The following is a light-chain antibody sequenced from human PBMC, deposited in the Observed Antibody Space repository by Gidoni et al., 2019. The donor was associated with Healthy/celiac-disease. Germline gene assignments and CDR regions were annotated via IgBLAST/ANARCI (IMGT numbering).Light chain of an antibody. CDR2: AAS. CDR3: RQSYSTLYA. J-gene: IGKJ2*01. Sequence: DFQFTQSPSTLSASVGDRVTIPCRASQSISSHLKLEQQKPGKAPKTLIYAASNLQSGVPSRFSGSGSGTDFALNIGSLQPENFATYYCRQSYSTLYAFGRETKLEIK. CDR1: QSISSH. V-gene: IGKV1-39*01.